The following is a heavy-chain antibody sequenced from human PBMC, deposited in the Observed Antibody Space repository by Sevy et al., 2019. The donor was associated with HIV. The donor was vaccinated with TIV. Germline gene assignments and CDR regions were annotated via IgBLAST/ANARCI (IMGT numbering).Heavy chain of an antibody. CDR1: GDSVSSNSAA. V-gene: IGHV6-1*01. Sequence: SQTLSLTCAISGDSVSSNSAAWNWIRQSPSRGLEWLGRTYYRSKWYNDYAVSVKSRITINPYTSKNHFSLQLNSVTPEDTAVYDCAREGGFVVVPAYNWFDPWGQGTLVTVSS. CDR3: AREGGFVVVPAYNWFDP. D-gene: IGHD2-2*01. CDR2: TYYRSKWYN. J-gene: IGHJ5*02.